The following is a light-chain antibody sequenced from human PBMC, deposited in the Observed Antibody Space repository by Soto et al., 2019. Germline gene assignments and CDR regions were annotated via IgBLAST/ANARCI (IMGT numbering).Light chain of an antibody. CDR3: QSYDSSLSGAV. V-gene: IGLV1-40*01. J-gene: IGLJ3*02. CDR2: GNS. Sequence: QSVLTQPPSVSGAPGQRVTISCTGSSSNIGADYDVHWYLQLPGTAPKLLIYGNSNRPSGVPDRFSGSKSGTSGSLAITGLQAEDEADYYCQSYDSSLSGAVFGGGTQLTVL. CDR1: SSNIGADYD.